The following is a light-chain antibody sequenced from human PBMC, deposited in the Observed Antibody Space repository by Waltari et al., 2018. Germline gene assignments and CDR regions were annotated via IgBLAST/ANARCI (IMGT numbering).Light chain of an antibody. Sequence: QSALTQPASVSGSPGQSITISCTGTSSDVGSYNLVSWYQQHPGKAPKLMIYEVSKRPSGVSKRFSGSKSGNTASLTISGLQAEDEADYYCCSYAGSSTLGGFYVFGTGTKVTVL. CDR2: EVS. CDR1: SSDVGSYNL. CDR3: CSYAGSSTLGGFYV. V-gene: IGLV2-23*02. J-gene: IGLJ1*01.